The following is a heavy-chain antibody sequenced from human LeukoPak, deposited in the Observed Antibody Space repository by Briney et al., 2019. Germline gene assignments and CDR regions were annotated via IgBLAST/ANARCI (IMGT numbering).Heavy chain of an antibody. CDR2: FYYTGGT. D-gene: IGHD6-13*01. V-gene: IGHV4-39*07. CDR1: GGSFSDSSYY. CDR3: GSSHSSSWYDF. Sequence: SETLSLTCTVSGGSFSDSSYYWGWIRQPPGKGLEWIGSFYYTGGTYYSPSFRSRVIISADTSKNQFSLYFHSVTAADTAVYFCGSSHSSSWYDFWGQGTLVTVSS. J-gene: IGHJ4*02.